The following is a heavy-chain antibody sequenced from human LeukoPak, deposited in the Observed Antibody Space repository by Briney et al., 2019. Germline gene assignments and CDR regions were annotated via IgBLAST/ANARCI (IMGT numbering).Heavy chain of an antibody. J-gene: IGHJ3*02. CDR2: IASDGTHT. D-gene: IGHD2-21*01. CDR1: GFTFSAYF. Sequence: GRSLRLSCAASGFTFSAYFMHWVRQASGKGLEWVADIASDGTHTFYAESVKGRFTISRDNSKNTLYLQMNSLRAEDTAVYFCARERQDTVLHSGAFDIWGQGTMVTVSS. V-gene: IGHV3-30-3*01. CDR3: ARERQDTVLHSGAFDI.